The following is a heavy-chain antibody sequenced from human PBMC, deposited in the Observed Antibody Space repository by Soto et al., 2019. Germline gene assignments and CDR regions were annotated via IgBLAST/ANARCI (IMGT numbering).Heavy chain of an antibody. D-gene: IGHD5-12*01. CDR2: VLPITGST. CDR3: ATIRVRGGPLRLED. Sequence: QVQLVQSGAEVKKPGSSVKVSCKTSGGLFSVYSFNWVRQAPGQGLEWMGGVLPITGSTDYAQKFQGRLTVTADRSTSPRYMELSRLTSDDTANYYCATIRVRGGPLRLEDGGQGTLISVSS. CDR1: GGLFSVYS. J-gene: IGHJ4*01. V-gene: IGHV1-69*06.